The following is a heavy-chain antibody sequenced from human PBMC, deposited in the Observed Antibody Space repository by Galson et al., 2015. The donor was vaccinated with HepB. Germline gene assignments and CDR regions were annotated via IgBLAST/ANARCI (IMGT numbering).Heavy chain of an antibody. CDR3: ARAGSSSWYGFDY. CDR2: ISSSSSYI. Sequence: SLRLSCAASGFTFSSYSMNWVRQAPGKGLEWVSSISSSSSYIYYADSVKGRFTISRDNAKNSLYLQMNSLRAEDTAVYYCARAGSSSWYGFDYWGQGTLVTVSS. V-gene: IGHV3-21*01. CDR1: GFTFSSYS. D-gene: IGHD6-13*01. J-gene: IGHJ4*02.